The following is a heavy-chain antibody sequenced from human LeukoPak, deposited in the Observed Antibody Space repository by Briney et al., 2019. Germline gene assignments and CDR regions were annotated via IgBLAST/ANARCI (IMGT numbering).Heavy chain of an antibody. CDR1: GFTFSSYW. CDR3: ARDLRYDYVWGSYRY. D-gene: IGHD3-16*02. J-gene: IGHJ4*02. Sequence: GGSLRLSCAASGFTFSSYWMSWVRQAPGKGLERVANIKQDGSEKYYVDSVKGRFTISRDNAKNSLYLQMNSLRAEDTAVYYCARDLRYDYVWGSYRYWGQGTLVTVSS. V-gene: IGHV3-7*01. CDR2: IKQDGSEK.